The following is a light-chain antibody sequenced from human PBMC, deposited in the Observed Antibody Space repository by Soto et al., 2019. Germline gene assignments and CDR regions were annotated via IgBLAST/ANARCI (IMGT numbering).Light chain of an antibody. CDR2: DAS. Sequence: EIVLTQSPATLSLSPGDRATLSCWASQSVRRYLAWYQQKPGQAPRLLIYDASNRATGIPARFSGSGSGTDYTLTISSLEPDDFAVYYCQQRSNWPTTFGQGTKLEI. CDR1: QSVRRY. J-gene: IGKJ2*01. CDR3: QQRSNWPTT. V-gene: IGKV3-11*01.